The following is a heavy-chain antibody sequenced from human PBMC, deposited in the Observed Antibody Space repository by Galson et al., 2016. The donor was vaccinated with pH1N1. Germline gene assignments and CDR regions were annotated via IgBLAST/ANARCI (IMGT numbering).Heavy chain of an antibody. CDR3: ARDSEYSGHEGFH. Sequence: LRLSCAASGFTFSSYAMNWVRQAPGKGLEWVAVILYDGTNEYYADSVKGRLTISREKTQSTVYLQMNSLRTEGTAVYYCARDSEYSGHEGFHWAQGTLVIVSS. CDR2: ILYDGTNE. V-gene: IGHV3-30*04. D-gene: IGHD5-12*01. CDR1: GFTFSSYA. J-gene: IGHJ4*02.